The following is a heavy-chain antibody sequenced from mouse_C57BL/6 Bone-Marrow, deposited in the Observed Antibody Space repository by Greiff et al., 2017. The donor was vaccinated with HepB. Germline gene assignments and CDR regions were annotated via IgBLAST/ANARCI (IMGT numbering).Heavy chain of an antibody. CDR2: IYPRSGNT. J-gene: IGHJ2*01. Sequence: QVQLKQSGAELARPGASVKLSCKASGYTFTSYGISWVKQRTGQGLEWIGEIYPRSGNTYYNEKFKGKATLTADKSSSTAYMELRSLTSEDSAVYFCARDGNGGYYFDYWGQGTTLTVSS. CDR1: GYTFTSYG. V-gene: IGHV1-81*01. D-gene: IGHD2-1*01. CDR3: ARDGNGGYYFDY.